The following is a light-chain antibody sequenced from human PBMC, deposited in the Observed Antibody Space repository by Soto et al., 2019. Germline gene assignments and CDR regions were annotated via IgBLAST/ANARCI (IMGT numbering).Light chain of an antibody. V-gene: IGKV3-11*01. J-gene: IGKJ2*01. Sequence: EIVLTQSPATLSLSPGERATLSCRASQSVGSYLAWYQQKPGQAPGLLIYDGSNRATGIPARFSGSESGTDFTLTISSLEPEDFAVYYCQQRSIWPRTFGQGTKLEIK. CDR3: QQRSIWPRT. CDR1: QSVGSY. CDR2: DGS.